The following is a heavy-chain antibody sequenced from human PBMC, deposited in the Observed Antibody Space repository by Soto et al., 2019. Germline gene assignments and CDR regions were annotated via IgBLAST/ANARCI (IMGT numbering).Heavy chain of an antibody. Sequence: ASVKVSCKASGYTFTGYYMHWVRQAPGQGLEWMGWINPNSGGTNYAQKFQGWVTMTRDTSISTAYMELSRLRSDDTAVYYCARALPTSIAVAGTKEGFDYWGQGTLVTVSS. CDR3: ARALPTSIAVAGTKEGFDY. D-gene: IGHD6-19*01. CDR2: INPNSGGT. J-gene: IGHJ4*02. V-gene: IGHV1-2*04. CDR1: GYTFTGYY.